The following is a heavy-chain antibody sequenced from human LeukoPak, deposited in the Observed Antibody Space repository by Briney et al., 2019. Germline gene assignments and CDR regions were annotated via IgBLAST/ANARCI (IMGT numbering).Heavy chain of an antibody. CDR1: GYTFTSYG. J-gene: IGHJ3*02. CDR3: ASRVSDYGSGSFESDAFDI. V-gene: IGHV1-18*04. CDR2: ISAYNGNI. Sequence: GASVKVSCKASGYTFTSYGISWVRQAPGQGLEWMGWISAYNGNINYAQKLQGRVTMTTDTSTSTAYMELRSLRSDDTAVYYCASRVSDYGSGSFESDAFDIWGQGTMVTVSS. D-gene: IGHD3-10*01.